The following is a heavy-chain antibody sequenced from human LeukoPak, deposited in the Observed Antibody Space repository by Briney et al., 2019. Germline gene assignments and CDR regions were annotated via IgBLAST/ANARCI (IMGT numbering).Heavy chain of an antibody. V-gene: IGHV4-61*10. Sequence: SETLSLTCTVSGGSISSGSYYWSWIRQPAGKGLEWIGYIYYSGSTNYNPSLKSRVTISVDTSKNQFSLKLSSVTAADTAVYYCARDKAPFDYWGQGTLVTVSS. CDR1: GGSISSGSYY. CDR3: ARDKAPFDY. J-gene: IGHJ4*02. CDR2: IYYSGST.